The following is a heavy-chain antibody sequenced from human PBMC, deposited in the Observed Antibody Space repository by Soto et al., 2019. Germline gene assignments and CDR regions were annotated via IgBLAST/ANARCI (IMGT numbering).Heavy chain of an antibody. CDR3: ARGTERRRLSYSYGMDV. Sequence: SQTLSLTCAISVDIVSSNTASWNCIRQSPSRGLEWLGRTYYRSQWYSDYDFSVKSRITINPDTSKNQFSLRLDSVTPEDTAVYYCARGTERRRLSYSYGMDVWGQGTTVTVSS. V-gene: IGHV6-1*01. D-gene: IGHD6-25*01. CDR2: TYYRSQWYS. J-gene: IGHJ6*02. CDR1: VDIVSSNTAS.